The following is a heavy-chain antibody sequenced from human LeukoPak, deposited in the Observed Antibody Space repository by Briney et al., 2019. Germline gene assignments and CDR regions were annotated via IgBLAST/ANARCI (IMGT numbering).Heavy chain of an antibody. V-gene: IGHV3-9*01. CDR2: ISWNSGSI. D-gene: IGHD6-19*01. CDR3: AKDAYSSGWYAFDH. Sequence: PGGSLRLSCAASGFTFDDYAMHWVRQAPGKGLEWVSGISWNSGSIGYADSVKGRFTISRDNAKNSLYLQMNSLRAEDTALYYCAKDAYSSGWYAFDHWGQGTLVTVSS. CDR1: GFTFDDYA. J-gene: IGHJ4*02.